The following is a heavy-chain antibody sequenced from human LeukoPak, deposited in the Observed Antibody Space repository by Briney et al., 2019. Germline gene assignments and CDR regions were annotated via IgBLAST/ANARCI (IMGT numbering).Heavy chain of an antibody. CDR2: ISAGSGST. D-gene: IGHD1-26*01. CDR1: GLTFSNYA. V-gene: IGHV3-23*01. CDR3: AIHESSIPY. Sequence: GGSLRLSCAASGLTFSNYAMTLVRQAPGNGQEWVSGISAGSGSTYYADSVKGRYTISRDNSKNTLYLQMSSLRAEDTAIYYCAIHESSIPYWGQGTLVTVSS. J-gene: IGHJ4*02.